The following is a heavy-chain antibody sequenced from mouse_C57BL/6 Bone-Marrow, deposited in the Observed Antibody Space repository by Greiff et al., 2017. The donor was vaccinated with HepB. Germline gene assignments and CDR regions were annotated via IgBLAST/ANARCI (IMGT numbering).Heavy chain of an antibody. V-gene: IGHV14-4*01. Sequence: EVQLQESGAELVRPGASVKLSCTASGFNIKDDYMHWVKQRPEQGLEWIGWIDPENGDTEYASKFQGKATITADTSSNTAYLQLSSLTSEDTAVYYCTTCYYYGSSYFDYWGQGTTLTVSS. D-gene: IGHD1-1*01. J-gene: IGHJ2*01. CDR1: GFNIKDDY. CDR3: TTCYYYGSSYFDY. CDR2: IDPENGDT.